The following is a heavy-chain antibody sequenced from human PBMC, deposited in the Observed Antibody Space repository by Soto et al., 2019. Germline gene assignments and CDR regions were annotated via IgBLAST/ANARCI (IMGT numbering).Heavy chain of an antibody. CDR1: GFSLSTSGVG. CDR3: AHSLAGLLWFGEGGPNWFDP. D-gene: IGHD3-10*01. J-gene: IGHJ5*02. Sequence: QITLKESGPTLVKPTQTLTLTCTFSGFSLSTSGVGVGWIRQPPGKALEWLALIYWDDDKRYSPSLKSRLTITKDTSKNQVVLTMTNMDPVDTATYYCAHSLAGLLWFGEGGPNWFDPWGQGTLVTVSS. V-gene: IGHV2-5*02. CDR2: IYWDDDK.